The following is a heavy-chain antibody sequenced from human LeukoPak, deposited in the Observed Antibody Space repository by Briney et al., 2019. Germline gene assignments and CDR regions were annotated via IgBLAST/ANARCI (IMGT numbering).Heavy chain of an antibody. CDR2: IYYSGST. Sequence: ETSETLSLTCTVSGGSISSSSYYWGWIRQPPGKGLEWIGSIYYSGSTYYNPSLKSRVTISVDTSKNQFSLKLSSVTAADTAVYYCARPNDARANTFFDPWGQGTLVTVSS. CDR3: ARPNDARANTFFDP. V-gene: IGHV4-39*01. D-gene: IGHD3-10*02. J-gene: IGHJ5*02. CDR1: GGSISSSSYY.